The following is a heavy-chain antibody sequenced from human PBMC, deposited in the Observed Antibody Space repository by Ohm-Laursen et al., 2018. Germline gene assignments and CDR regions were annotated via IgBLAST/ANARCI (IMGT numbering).Heavy chain of an antibody. D-gene: IGHD1-1*01. CDR1: GFTFSSYS. CDR2: TSGSGGFT. Sequence: SLRLSCAATGFTFSSYSMNWVRQAPGKGLEWVSATSGSGGFTYYADSVKGRFTISRDNSKNSLFLQMDSLRAEDTAVYYCGRWNDYWGQGTLVTVSS. CDR3: GRWNDY. V-gene: IGHV3-23*01. J-gene: IGHJ4*02.